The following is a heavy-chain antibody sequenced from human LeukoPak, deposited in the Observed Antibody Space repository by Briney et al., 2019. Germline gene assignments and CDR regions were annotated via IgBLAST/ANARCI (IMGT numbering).Heavy chain of an antibody. D-gene: IGHD3-22*01. CDR1: GGTFSNYA. CDR2: IIPIFGTG. Sequence: ASVKVSCKASGGTFSNYAISWVRQAPGQGLEWMGGIIPIFGTGKHAQKFQGRVTITADESTSTAYMELSSLRSEDTAVYYCARAGVWDYSDSSGYHNAAFDIWGQGTMVTVSS. CDR3: ARAGVWDYSDSSGYHNAAFDI. J-gene: IGHJ3*02. V-gene: IGHV1-69*01.